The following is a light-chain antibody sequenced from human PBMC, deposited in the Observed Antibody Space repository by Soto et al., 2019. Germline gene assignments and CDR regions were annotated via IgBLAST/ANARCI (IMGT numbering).Light chain of an antibody. V-gene: IGKV3-11*01. CDR2: DAS. CDR1: QSVSSY. Sequence: EIVLTQSPATLSLSPGERATLSCRASQSVSSYLAWYQQKPGQAPRLLIYDASHRATGIPARFSGSGSGTAFTLTISSLEPEDFAGYYCQQRSNWPLTFGGGTKVEIK. CDR3: QQRSNWPLT. J-gene: IGKJ4*01.